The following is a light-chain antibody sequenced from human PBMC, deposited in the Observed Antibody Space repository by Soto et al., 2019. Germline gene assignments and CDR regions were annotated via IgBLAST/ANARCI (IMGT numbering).Light chain of an antibody. CDR2: AAS. CDR1: QSISSY. V-gene: IGKV1-39*01. Sequence: DIQMTPSPASLSASVGDRVTITCRASQSISSYLNWYQQKPGKAPKLLIYAASSLQSGVPSRFSGSGSGTDFTLTISSLQPEDFATYYCQQSYSTPRTFGQGTKVDXK. J-gene: IGKJ1*01. CDR3: QQSYSTPRT.